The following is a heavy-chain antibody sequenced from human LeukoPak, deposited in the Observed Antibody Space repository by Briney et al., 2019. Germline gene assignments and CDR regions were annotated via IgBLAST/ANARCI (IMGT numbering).Heavy chain of an antibody. J-gene: IGHJ1*01. D-gene: IGHD2-15*01. CDR1: GVSITSTNYY. CDR3: SGGNGDSKIHH. Sequence: SETLSLTCKVSGVSITSTNYYWTWIRQHPEKGPEWIGHVHHSGRIYYSPSLTSRATISVDASGNQFSLRLSSLTAADTAVYYCSGGNGDSKIHHWGQGTLVIVSS. V-gene: IGHV4-31*03. CDR2: VHHSGRI.